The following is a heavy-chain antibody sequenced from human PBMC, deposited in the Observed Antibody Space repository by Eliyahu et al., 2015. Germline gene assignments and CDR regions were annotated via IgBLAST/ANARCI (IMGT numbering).Heavy chain of an antibody. CDR2: IYYSGST. D-gene: IGHD2-15*01. Sequence: QLQLQESGPGLVKPSETLSXTCTVSGGSIXXSXXXWGXIRXPPGKGLEWIGSIYYSGSTYYNPSLKSRVTISVDTSKNQFSLKLSSVTAADTAVYYCARHNGVEVVVVVAAGWYFDYWGQGTLVTVSS. CDR3: ARHNGVEVVVVVAAGWYFDY. J-gene: IGHJ4*02. V-gene: IGHV4-39*01. CDR1: GGSIXXSXXX.